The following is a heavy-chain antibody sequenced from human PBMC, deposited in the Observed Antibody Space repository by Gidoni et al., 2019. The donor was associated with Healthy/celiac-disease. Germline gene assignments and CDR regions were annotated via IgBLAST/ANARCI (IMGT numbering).Heavy chain of an antibody. D-gene: IGHD1-26*01. J-gene: IGHJ4*02. V-gene: IGHV4-38-2*01. CDR3: AKTLGNSGSYPFDY. Sequence: QVQLQESGPGLVKPSETLSLTCAVSGYSISSGYYWGWIRQPPGKGLEWIGSIYHSGSTYYNPSLKSRVTISVDTSKNQFSRKLSSVTAADTAVYYCAKTLGNSGSYPFDYWGQGTLVTVSS. CDR2: IYHSGST. CDR1: GYSISSGYY.